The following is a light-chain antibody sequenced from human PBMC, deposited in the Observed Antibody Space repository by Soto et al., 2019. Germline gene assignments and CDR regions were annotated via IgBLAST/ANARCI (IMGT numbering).Light chain of an antibody. Sequence: QSALTQPPSASGSPGQSVTISCTGTSSDVGGYNFVSWYQQHPGKAPKLIVHEVSKRPSGAPDRFSGSKSGNTASLTVSGLQAEDEADYYCSSYAGSNNRYVFGTGTQLTVL. CDR2: EVS. J-gene: IGLJ1*01. CDR3: SSYAGSNNRYV. V-gene: IGLV2-8*01. CDR1: SSDVGGYNF.